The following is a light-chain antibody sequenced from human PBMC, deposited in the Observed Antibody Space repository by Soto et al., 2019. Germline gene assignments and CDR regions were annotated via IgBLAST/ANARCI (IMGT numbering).Light chain of an antibody. CDR3: SSYTSSSPLYV. Sequence: QSVLTQPPSASGSPGQSVTFSCTGTSSDIGDYNYVSWYQQHPGKAPKLMIYEVTKRPSGVPDRFSGSKSGNTASLTVSGLQAEDEADYHCSSYTSSSPLYVFGTGTKVTVL. V-gene: IGLV2-8*01. CDR1: SSDIGDYNY. CDR2: EVT. J-gene: IGLJ1*01.